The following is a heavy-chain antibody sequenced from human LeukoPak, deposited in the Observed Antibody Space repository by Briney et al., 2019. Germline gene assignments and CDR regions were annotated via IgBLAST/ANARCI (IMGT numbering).Heavy chain of an antibody. V-gene: IGHV3-48*01. CDR3: ARAKRNGFDI. J-gene: IGHJ3*02. Sequence: GGSLRLSCAASGFTFNSYAFNWVRQAPGKGLEWVSYISSSSNVIYYTDSVKGRFTISRDNARNLLSLQMNSLRAEDTAVYYCARAKRNGFDIWGQGTMVTVSS. CDR2: ISSSSNVI. CDR1: GFTFNSYA.